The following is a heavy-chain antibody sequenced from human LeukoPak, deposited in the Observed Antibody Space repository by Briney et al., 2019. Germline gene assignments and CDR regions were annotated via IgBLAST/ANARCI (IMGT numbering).Heavy chain of an antibody. CDR1: GGTFSSYA. Sequence: SVKVSCKASGGTFSSYAISWVRQAPGQGLEWMGGIIPIFGTANYAQKFQGRVTITADESTSTAYMELSSLRSEDTVVYYCARQGEYYDFWSGYKKHYYYYYMDVWGKGTTVTVSS. CDR3: ARQGEYYDFWSGYKKHYYYYYMDV. V-gene: IGHV1-69*13. D-gene: IGHD3-3*01. J-gene: IGHJ6*03. CDR2: IIPIFGTA.